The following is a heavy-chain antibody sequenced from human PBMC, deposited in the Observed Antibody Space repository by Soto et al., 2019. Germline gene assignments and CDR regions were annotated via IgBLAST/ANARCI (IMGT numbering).Heavy chain of an antibody. Sequence: EVQLLESGGGLVQPGGSLRLSCAASGFTFSSYAMSWVRQAPGKGLEWVSAISGSGGSTYYADSVKGRFTISRDNSKITLYLQMNSLRAEDTAVYYCAYYASGDIYYYYGMDVWGQGTTVTVSS. CDR1: GFTFSSYA. J-gene: IGHJ6*02. D-gene: IGHD3-10*01. V-gene: IGHV3-23*01. CDR3: AYYASGDIYYYYGMDV. CDR2: ISGSGGST.